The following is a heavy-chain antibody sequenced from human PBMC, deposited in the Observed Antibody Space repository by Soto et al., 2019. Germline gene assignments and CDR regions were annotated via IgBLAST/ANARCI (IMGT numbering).Heavy chain of an antibody. CDR1: GGSISSGGYY. CDR2: IYYRGRT. J-gene: IGHJ4*02. D-gene: IGHD3-10*01. CDR3: ARDGSGSYYPTTFDY. Sequence: QVQLQESGPGLVKPSQTLSLTCTVSGGSISSGGYYWSWIRQHPGKGLECIGYIYYRGRTYYNPYLKSRVTISVDTAENQFSLKLSYVTAADTAVYYCARDGSGSYYPTTFDYWGQGTLVTVSS. V-gene: IGHV4-31*03.